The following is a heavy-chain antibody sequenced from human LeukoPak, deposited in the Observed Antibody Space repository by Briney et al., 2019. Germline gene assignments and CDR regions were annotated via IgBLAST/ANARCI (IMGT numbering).Heavy chain of an antibody. J-gene: IGHJ4*02. Sequence: GGSLRLSCAASGFSFSNYAMSWVRQAPGKGLEWVSLIIASSGATFYADSVKGRFTISRDNSKNTLYLQMNSLRAEDTAVYYCANRPGWFGELYWGQGTLVTVSS. V-gene: IGHV3-23*01. CDR2: IIASSGAT. D-gene: IGHD3-10*01. CDR1: GFSFSNYA. CDR3: ANRPGWFGELY.